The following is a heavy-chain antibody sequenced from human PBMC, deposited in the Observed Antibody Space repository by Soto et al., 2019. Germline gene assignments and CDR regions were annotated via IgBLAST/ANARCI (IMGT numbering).Heavy chain of an antibody. CDR3: ARGLCSGGSCYSYYYYGMDV. J-gene: IGHJ6*02. CDR1: GGTFSSYA. D-gene: IGHD2-15*01. CDR2: IIPIFGTA. V-gene: IGHV1-69*01. Sequence: QVQLVQSGAEVKKPGSSVKVSCKASGGTFSSYAISWVRQAPGQGLEWMGGIIPIFGTANYAQKFQGRVTITADEYTSTAYMELSSLRSEDTAVYYCARGLCSGGSCYSYYYYGMDVWGQGTTVTVSS.